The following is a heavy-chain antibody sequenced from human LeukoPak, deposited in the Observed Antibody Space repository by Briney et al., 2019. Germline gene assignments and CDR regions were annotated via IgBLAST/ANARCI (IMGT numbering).Heavy chain of an antibody. CDR2: IIPIFGTA. V-gene: IGHV1-69*13. D-gene: IGHD1-26*01. CDR3: AREKDSGSYYNY. J-gene: IGHJ4*02. CDR1: GGTFSSYA. Sequence: GASVKVSCTASGGTFSSYAISWVRQAPGQGLEWMGGIIPIFGTANYAQKFQGRVTITADESTSTAYMELSSLRSEDTAVYYCAREKDSGSYYNYWGQGTLVTVSS.